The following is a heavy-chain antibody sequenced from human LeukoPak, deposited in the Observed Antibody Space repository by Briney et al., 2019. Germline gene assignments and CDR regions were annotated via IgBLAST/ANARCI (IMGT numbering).Heavy chain of an antibody. CDR1: GFPFTSYW. J-gene: IGHJ5*02. CDR3: ARYRGSGWFDP. Sequence: PGRSLRLSCAASGFPFTSYWMTWVRQAPGKGLEWVASVKQDGSDKYYVDSVKGRFTISRDNAKNSLYLQLNSLRAEDTAIYYCARYRGSGWFDPWGQGSLVTVSS. CDR2: VKQDGSDK. D-gene: IGHD2-15*01. V-gene: IGHV3-7*02.